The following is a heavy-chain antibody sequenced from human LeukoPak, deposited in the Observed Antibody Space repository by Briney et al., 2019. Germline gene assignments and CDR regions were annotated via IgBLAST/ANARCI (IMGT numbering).Heavy chain of an antibody. CDR2: IYSSGNS. CDR3: ARGFCSTTNCLSQFDH. D-gene: IGHD2-2*01. V-gene: IGHV3-53*01. CDR1: VFNVSDNY. J-gene: IGHJ5*02. Sequence: PGGSLRLSCAASVFNVSDNYIAWGRQAPGKGLEWVSVIYSSGNSYNADSVRGRFSISRDNSGNMVYLQMNSLRADDTAVYYCARGFCSTTNCLSQFDHWGQGTLVTVSS.